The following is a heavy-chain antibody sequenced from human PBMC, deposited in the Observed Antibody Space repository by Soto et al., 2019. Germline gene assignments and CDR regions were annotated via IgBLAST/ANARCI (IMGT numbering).Heavy chain of an antibody. CDR1: GFTVSSNY. V-gene: IGHV3-66*01. CDR3: ASVALKDPYYRDV. Sequence: EVQLVESGGGLVQPGGSLRLSCAASGFTVSSNYMSWVRQAPGKGLEWVSVIYSGGSTYYADSVKGRFTISRDNSKNTLYHQMNGLRAEDTAGYYCASVALKDPYYRDVWGKGTTVTVSS. J-gene: IGHJ6*03. CDR2: IYSGGST.